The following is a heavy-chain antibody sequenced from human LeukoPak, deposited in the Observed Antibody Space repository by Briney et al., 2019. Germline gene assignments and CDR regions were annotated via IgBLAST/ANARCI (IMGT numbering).Heavy chain of an antibody. Sequence: SVKVSCKASGGTFSSYAISWVRQAPGQGLEWMGGIIPIFGTANYAQKFQGRVTITADESTSTAYMELSRLRSDDTAVYYCARDRRGTHWFDPWGQGTLVTVSS. CDR2: IIPIFGTA. D-gene: IGHD3-16*01. CDR3: ARDRRGTHWFDP. J-gene: IGHJ5*02. CDR1: GGTFSSYA. V-gene: IGHV1-69*13.